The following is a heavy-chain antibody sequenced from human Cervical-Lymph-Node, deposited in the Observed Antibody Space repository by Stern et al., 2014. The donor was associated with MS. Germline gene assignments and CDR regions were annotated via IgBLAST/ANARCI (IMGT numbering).Heavy chain of an antibody. Sequence: QDQLVQSGAEVKQPGTSVKVSCKASGSTFSSYSIHWVRQAPGNGLAWMGVINSSDGRTGYAQDFQGRVTMTSDTSTSTVSMELTSLRSEDTAVFYCARDLVDGRIGGPGTSDYWGQGTLVTVSS. CDR2: INSSDGRT. J-gene: IGHJ4*02. CDR3: ARDLVDGRIGGPGTSDY. CDR1: GSTFSSYS. D-gene: IGHD4-23*01. V-gene: IGHV1-46*03.